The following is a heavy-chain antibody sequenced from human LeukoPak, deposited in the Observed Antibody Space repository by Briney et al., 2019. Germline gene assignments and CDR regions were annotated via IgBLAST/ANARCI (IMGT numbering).Heavy chain of an antibody. D-gene: IGHD2-2*01. J-gene: IGHJ3*02. Sequence: SETLSLTCTVSGGSISSYYWSWIRQPPGKGLEWIGYIYYSGSTNYNPSLKSRVTISIDTSKNQFSLKLRSVTAADTAVYYCARTYCDSTTCYDAFDIWGQGTVVTVSS. CDR3: ARTYCDSTTCYDAFDI. CDR1: GGSISSYY. CDR2: IYYSGST. V-gene: IGHV4-59*01.